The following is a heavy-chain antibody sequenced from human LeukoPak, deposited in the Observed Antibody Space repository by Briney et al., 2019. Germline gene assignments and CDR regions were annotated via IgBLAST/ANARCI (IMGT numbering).Heavy chain of an antibody. Sequence: PSETLSLTCTVSGGSISSYYWSWIRQPPGKGLEWIGNIYDSGSTSYNPSLKSRVTISVDTSKNQCSLKLSSVTAADTAVYYCARQSIGGSSLSYFDYWGQGTLVNVSS. CDR2: IYDSGST. CDR1: GGSISSYY. J-gene: IGHJ4*02. V-gene: IGHV4-59*01. D-gene: IGHD2-15*01. CDR3: ARQSIGGSSLSYFDY.